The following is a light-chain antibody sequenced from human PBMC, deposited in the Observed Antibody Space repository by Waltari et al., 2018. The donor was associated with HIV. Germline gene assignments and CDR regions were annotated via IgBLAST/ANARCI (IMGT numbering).Light chain of an antibody. CDR3: QNYNSAPLT. V-gene: IGKV1-27*01. CDR2: TAS. CDR1: QGISIY. Sequence: DIQMTQSPSSLSASVGDRVTITCRASQGISIYLAWYQQKPGKVPKLLIYTASTLHPGVPSRFSGSGSGTDFTLTISSLQPEDVSTYYCQNYNSAPLTFGPGTKVEIK. J-gene: IGKJ1*01.